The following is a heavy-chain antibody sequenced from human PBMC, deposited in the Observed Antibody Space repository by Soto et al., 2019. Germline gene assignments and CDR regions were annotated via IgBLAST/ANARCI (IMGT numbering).Heavy chain of an antibody. D-gene: IGHD4-17*01. V-gene: IGHV3-30*03. CDR3: ARTVPRAVGYFDY. J-gene: IGHJ4*02. CDR2: ISYDGSNK. Sequence: QVQLVESGGGVVQPGRSLRLSCAASGFTFSSYGMHWVRQAPGKGLEWVAVISYDGSNKYYADSVKGRFTISRDNSKNKLYLQMNSLRAEDTAVYYCARTVPRAVGYFDYWGQGTLVTVSS. CDR1: GFTFSSYG.